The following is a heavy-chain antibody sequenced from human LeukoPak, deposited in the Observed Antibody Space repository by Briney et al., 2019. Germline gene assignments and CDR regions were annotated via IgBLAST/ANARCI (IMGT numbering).Heavy chain of an antibody. CDR3: AKSFGIAAAGIDY. CDR1: GFTFSSYD. D-gene: IGHD6-13*01. CDR2: IRYDGSNK. V-gene: IGHV3-30*02. J-gene: IGHJ4*02. Sequence: GGSLRLSCAASGFTFSSYDMHWVRQAPGKGLEWVAFIRYDGSNKYYADSVKGRFTISRDNSKNTLYLQMNSLRAEDTAVYYCAKSFGIAAAGIDYWGQGTLVTVSS.